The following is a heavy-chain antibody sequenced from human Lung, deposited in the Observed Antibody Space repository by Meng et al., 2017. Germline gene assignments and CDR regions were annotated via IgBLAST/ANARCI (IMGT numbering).Heavy chain of an antibody. CDR1: GGSFSDYY. Sequence: QGQLQQVGAGLLKPSETLSRTCVVSGGSFSDYYWSWIRQPPGKGLEWIGEINHSGSTNYNPSLESRATISVDTSQNNLSLKLSSVTAADSAVYYCARGPTTMAHDFDYWGQGTLVTVSS. V-gene: IGHV4-34*01. J-gene: IGHJ4*02. CDR2: INHSGST. CDR3: ARGPTTMAHDFDY. D-gene: IGHD4-11*01.